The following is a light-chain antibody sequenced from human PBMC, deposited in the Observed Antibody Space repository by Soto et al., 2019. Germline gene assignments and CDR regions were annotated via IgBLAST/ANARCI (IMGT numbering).Light chain of an antibody. CDR3: QQLNSYPLT. J-gene: IGKJ4*01. CDR2: AAS. Sequence: DIQLTQSPSFLSASVGDRGTITCWASQGISSYLAWYQQKPGKAPKLLIYAASTLQSGVPSRFSGSGSGTEFTLTISSLQPEDFATYYCQQLNSYPLTFGGGTKVEIK. V-gene: IGKV1-9*01. CDR1: QGISSY.